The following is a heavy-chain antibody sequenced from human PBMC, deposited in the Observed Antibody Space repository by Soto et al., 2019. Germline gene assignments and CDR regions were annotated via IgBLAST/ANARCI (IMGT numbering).Heavy chain of an antibody. CDR3: ASTVGSEYSSSPHNGMDV. D-gene: IGHD6-6*01. CDR1: GYSFSSFW. J-gene: IGHJ6*02. CDR2: IDPSDSYT. V-gene: IGHV5-10-1*01. Sequence: GESLKISCEGSGYSFSSFWISWVRQMPGKGLEWMGRIDPSDSYTNYSPSFQGHVTISADKSISTAYLQWSSLKASDTAMYYCASTVGSEYSSSPHNGMDVWGQGTTVTVSS.